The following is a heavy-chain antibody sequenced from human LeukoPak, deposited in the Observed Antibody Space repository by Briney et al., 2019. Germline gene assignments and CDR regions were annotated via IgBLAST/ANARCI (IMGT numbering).Heavy chain of an antibody. CDR2: INHSGST. CDR3: ARDNDQMGLDPFDY. CDR1: GFTFSSYA. V-gene: IGHV4-34*01. J-gene: IGHJ4*02. D-gene: IGHD1-1*01. Sequence: GSLRLSCAASGFTFSSYAMSWVRQAPGKGLEWIGEINHSGSTNYNPSLKSRVTISVDTSKNQFSLKLSSVTAADTAVYYCARDNDQMGLDPFDYWGQGTLVTVSS.